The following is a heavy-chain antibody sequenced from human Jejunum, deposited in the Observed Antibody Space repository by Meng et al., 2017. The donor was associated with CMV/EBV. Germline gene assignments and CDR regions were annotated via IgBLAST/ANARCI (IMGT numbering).Heavy chain of an antibody. CDR2: IKQEGSEK. J-gene: IGHJ6*02. V-gene: IGHV3-7*01. CDR1: W. CDR3: AREAPEGARFWSGYFYYHGMDV. D-gene: IGHD3-3*01. Sequence: WVAWVRQAPGEGLVLVANIKQEGSEKYYVDSVKGRFTISRDDAKKSVFLQMNSLRGDDTAVYYCAREAPEGARFWSGYFYYHGMDVWGQGLTVTVSS.